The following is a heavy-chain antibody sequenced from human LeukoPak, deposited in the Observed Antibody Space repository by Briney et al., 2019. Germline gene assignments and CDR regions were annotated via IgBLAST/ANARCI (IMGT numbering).Heavy chain of an antibody. J-gene: IGHJ1*01. D-gene: IGHD6-19*01. CDR1: GFTFSSYA. CDR2: ISGSGGST. V-gene: IGHV3-23*01. Sequence: PGGSLRLSCAASGFTFSSYAMSWVRQAPGKGLEWVSAISGSGGSTYYADSVKGRFTISRDNSKNTLYLQMNSLRAEDTAVYYCAKDRGVGSGWSEYFQHWGQGTLVTVSS. CDR3: AKDRGVGSGWSEYFQH.